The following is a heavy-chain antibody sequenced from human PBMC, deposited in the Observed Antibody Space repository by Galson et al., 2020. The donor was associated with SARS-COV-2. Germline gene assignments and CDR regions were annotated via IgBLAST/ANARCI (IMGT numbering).Heavy chain of an antibody. D-gene: IGHD3-10*01. CDR3: ARLLGSGSYIDY. Sequence: ASVKVPCKASGYTFNTYGVTWVRQAPGQGLEWVGWISAFNGNTNSAQKLQGRVTMTTDTSTSTAYMELRRLKPDDTAVYYCARLLGSGSYIDYWGQGTLVTVSS. CDR1: GYTFNTYG. J-gene: IGHJ4*02. CDR2: ISAFNGNT. V-gene: IGHV1-18*01.